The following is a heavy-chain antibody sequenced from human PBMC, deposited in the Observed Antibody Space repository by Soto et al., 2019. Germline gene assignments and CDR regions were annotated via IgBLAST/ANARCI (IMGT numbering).Heavy chain of an antibody. D-gene: IGHD5-12*01. CDR1: GFTFSDYY. J-gene: IGHJ4*02. Sequence: GGSLRLSCAASGFTFSDYYMSWIRQAPGKGLEWVSYISSSSSYTNYADSVKGRFTISRDNAKNSLYLQMNSLRAEDTAVYYCAAEPSGYDQLGDYWGQGTLVTVSS. V-gene: IGHV3-11*03. CDR3: AAEPSGYDQLGDY. CDR2: ISSSSSYT.